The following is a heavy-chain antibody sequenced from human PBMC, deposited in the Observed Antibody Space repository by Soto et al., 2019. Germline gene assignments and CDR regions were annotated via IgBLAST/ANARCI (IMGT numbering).Heavy chain of an antibody. J-gene: IGHJ2*01. Sequence: ASENLSLTCTGSGGSLSSGDYYWSWIRQPPGKGLEWIGYIYYSGSTYYNPSLKSRVTISVDTSKNQFSLKLSSVTAADPAVYYCARDLFGVDCPASPHCLFAFWARGSLV. CDR2: IYYSGST. CDR1: GGSLSSGDYY. V-gene: IGHV4-30-4*01. CDR3: ARDLFGVDCPASPHCLFAF. D-gene: IGHD2-21*02.